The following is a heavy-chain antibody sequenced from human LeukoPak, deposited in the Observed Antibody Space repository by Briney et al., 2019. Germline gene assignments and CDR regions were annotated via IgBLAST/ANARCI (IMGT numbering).Heavy chain of an antibody. D-gene: IGHD7-27*01. CDR2: IHYSGST. J-gene: IGHJ4*02. V-gene: IGHV4-59*12. CDR1: GGSISTYY. Sequence: SETLSLTCTVSGGSISTYYWSWIRQPPGKGLEWIGYIHYSGSTNYNPSLKSRVTMSVDTSKNQFSLKLSSVTAADTAVYYCAREVLGIWRTRFDYWGQGTLVTVSS. CDR3: AREVLGIWRTRFDY.